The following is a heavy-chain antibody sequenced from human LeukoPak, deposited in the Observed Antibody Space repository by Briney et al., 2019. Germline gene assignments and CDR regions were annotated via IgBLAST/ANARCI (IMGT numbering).Heavy chain of an antibody. J-gene: IGHJ6*02. CDR3: AXXGIAAAGPTRLLSSYYYYYGMDV. CDR1: GFTFSSYA. CDR2: ISGSGGST. V-gene: IGHV3-23*01. Sequence: PGGSLRLSCAASGFTFSSYAMSWVRQAPGKGLEWVSAISGSGGSTYYADSVKGRFTISRDNSKNTLYLQMNSLRAEDTAVYYCAXXGIAAAGPTRLLSSYYYYYGMDVWGQGTTVTVSS. D-gene: IGHD6-13*01.